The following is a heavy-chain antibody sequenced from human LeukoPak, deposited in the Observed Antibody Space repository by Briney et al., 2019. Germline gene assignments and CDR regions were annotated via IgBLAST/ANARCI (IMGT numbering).Heavy chain of an antibody. CDR2: ISGSGGST. V-gene: IGHV3-23*01. D-gene: IGHD3-16*01. CDR1: GFIFSSYA. J-gene: IGHJ4*02. Sequence: PGGSLRLSCAASGFIFSSYAMSWVRQAPGKGLEWVSAISGSGGSTYYADSVKGRFTISRDNSKNTLYLQMNSLRAEDTAVYYCARDLWPSTFWFALYDYWGQGTLVTVSS. CDR3: ARDLWPSTFWFALYDY.